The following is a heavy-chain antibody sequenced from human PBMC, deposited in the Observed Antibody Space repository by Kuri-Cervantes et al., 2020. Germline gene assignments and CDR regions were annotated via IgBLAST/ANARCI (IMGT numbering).Heavy chain of an antibody. J-gene: IGHJ4*02. Sequence: GGSLRLSCAASGFTVRTNHMSWVRQAPGKGLEWVSGISWNSGSIGYADSVKGRFTISRDNAKNSLYLQMNSLRAEDTALYYCAKDLHYYGSGSYGGPFDYWGQGTLVTVSS. CDR2: ISWNSGSI. V-gene: IGHV3-9*01. CDR1: GFTVRTNH. D-gene: IGHD3-10*01. CDR3: AKDLHYYGSGSYGGPFDY.